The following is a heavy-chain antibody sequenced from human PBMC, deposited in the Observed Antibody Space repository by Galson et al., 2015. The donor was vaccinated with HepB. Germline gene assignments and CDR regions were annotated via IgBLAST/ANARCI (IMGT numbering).Heavy chain of an antibody. Sequence: SLRLSCAASGFTFSSYSMNWVRQAPGKGLEWVSYISSSSSTIYYADSVKGRFTISRDNAKNSLYLQMNSLRAEDTAVYYCARDLMVSPRSIATSTPDPWGQGTLVTVSS. CDR2: ISSSSSTI. CDR1: GFTFSSYS. V-gene: IGHV3-48*01. CDR3: ARDLMVSPRSIATSTPDP. D-gene: IGHD2-8*01. J-gene: IGHJ5*02.